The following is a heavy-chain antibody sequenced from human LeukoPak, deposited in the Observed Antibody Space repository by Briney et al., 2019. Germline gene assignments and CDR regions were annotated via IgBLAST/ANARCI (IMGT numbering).Heavy chain of an antibody. V-gene: IGHV4-39*01. CDR2: IYYSGST. Sequence: PSETLSLTCTVSGGSISSSSYYWGWIRQPPGKGLEWIVSIYYSGSTYYNPSLKSRVTISVDTSKNQFSLKLSSVTAADTAVYYCARITASKGRPYYYYYMDVWGKGTTVTVSS. CDR1: GGSISSSSYY. CDR3: ARITASKGRPYYYYYMDV. J-gene: IGHJ6*03. D-gene: IGHD4-11*01.